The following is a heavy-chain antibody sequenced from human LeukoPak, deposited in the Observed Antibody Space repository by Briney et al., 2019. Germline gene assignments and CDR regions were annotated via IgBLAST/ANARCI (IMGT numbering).Heavy chain of an antibody. D-gene: IGHD2-2*01. V-gene: IGHV4-39*01. CDR1: GGSISSSSYY. Sequence: SETLSLTCTVSGGSISSSSYYWGWIRQPPGKGLEWLGSIYYSGSTYYNPSLKSRVTISVDTSKNQFSLKLSSVTAADTAVYHCARLGSRAYCRSTSCSDYWGQGTLVTVSS. J-gene: IGHJ4*02. CDR2: IYYSGST. CDR3: ARLGSRAYCRSTSCSDY.